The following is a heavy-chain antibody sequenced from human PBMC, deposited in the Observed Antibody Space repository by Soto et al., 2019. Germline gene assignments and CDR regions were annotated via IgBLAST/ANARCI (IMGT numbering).Heavy chain of an antibody. CDR3: TTDLSGSYGLHYFDY. D-gene: IGHD1-26*01. Sequence: GGSLRLSCAASGFTFSNAWMNWVRQAPGKGLEWVGRIKSKTDGGTTDYAAPVKGRFTISRDDSKNTLYLQMNSLKTEDTAGYYCTTDLSGSYGLHYFDYWGQGTLVTVSS. J-gene: IGHJ4*02. V-gene: IGHV3-15*07. CDR1: GFTFSNAW. CDR2: IKSKTDGGTT.